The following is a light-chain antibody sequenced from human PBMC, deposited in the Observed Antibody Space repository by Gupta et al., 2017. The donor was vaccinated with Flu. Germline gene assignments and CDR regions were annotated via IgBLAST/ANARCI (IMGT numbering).Light chain of an antibody. CDR3: QQYDNLPPHT. V-gene: IGKV1-33*01. CDR1: QDISND. Sequence: SSLSASVGDRVTITCQASQDISNDLNWYQQKPGKAPKLLIYDASNLETGVPSRFSGSGSGTDFTFTISSLQPEDIATYYCQQYDNLPPHTFGGGTKVEIK. J-gene: IGKJ4*01. CDR2: DAS.